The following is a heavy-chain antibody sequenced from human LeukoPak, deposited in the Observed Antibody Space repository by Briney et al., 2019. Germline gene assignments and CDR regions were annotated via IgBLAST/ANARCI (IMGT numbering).Heavy chain of an antibody. CDR1: GFTFSSYS. CDR2: ISSSSSYI. D-gene: IGHD2-15*01. Sequence: GGSLRLSXAASGFTFSSYSMNWVRQAPGKGLEWVSSISSSSSYIYYADSVKGRFTISRDNAKNSLYLQMNSLRAEDTAVYYCARDQGYCSGGSCYSADFDYWGQGTLVTVSS. CDR3: ARDQGYCSGGSCYSADFDY. V-gene: IGHV3-21*01. J-gene: IGHJ4*02.